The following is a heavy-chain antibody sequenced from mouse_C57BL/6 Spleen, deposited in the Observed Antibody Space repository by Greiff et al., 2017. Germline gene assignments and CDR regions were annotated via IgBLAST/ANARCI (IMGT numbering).Heavy chain of an antibody. CDR2: IDPETGGT. CDR1: GYTFTDYE. V-gene: IGHV1-15*01. D-gene: IGHD1-1*01. J-gene: IGHJ2*01. CDR3: TRRETTVVAGGYFDY. Sequence: VQLQQSGAELVRPGASVTLSCKASGYTFTDYEMHWVKQTPVHGLEWIGAIDPETGGTAYNQKFKGKAILTADKSSSTAYMELRSLTSEDSAVYYCTRRETTVVAGGYFDYWGQGTTLTVSS.